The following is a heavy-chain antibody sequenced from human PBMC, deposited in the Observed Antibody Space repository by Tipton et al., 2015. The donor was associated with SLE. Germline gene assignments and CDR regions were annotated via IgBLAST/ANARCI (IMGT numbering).Heavy chain of an antibody. V-gene: IGHV3-48*03. CDR3: ARGTKRGYSGYDQGGKYFQH. CDR2: ISSSGGTI. D-gene: IGHD5-12*01. CDR1: GFTFSSYE. Sequence: SLRLSCAVPGFTFSSYEMNWVRQAPGKGLEWVSYISSSGGTIYYADSVKGQFTISRDNAKNSLYLQMNSLRAEDTAVYYCARGTKRGYSGYDQGGKYFQHWGQGTLVTVSS. J-gene: IGHJ1*01.